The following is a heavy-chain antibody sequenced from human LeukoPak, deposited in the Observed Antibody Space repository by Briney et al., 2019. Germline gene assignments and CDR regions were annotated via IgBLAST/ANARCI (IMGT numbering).Heavy chain of an antibody. CDR1: GFTVSSND. Sequence: QPGGSLRLSCAASGFTVSSNDMTWVRQAPGKGLEWVSVIYSGGSTYYADSVKGRFTISRDNSKNTLYLQMNSLRGEDTAVYYCTRNWGSENWFDPWGQGTLVTVSS. J-gene: IGHJ5*02. CDR2: IYSGGST. V-gene: IGHV3-53*01. CDR3: TRNWGSENWFDP. D-gene: IGHD7-27*01.